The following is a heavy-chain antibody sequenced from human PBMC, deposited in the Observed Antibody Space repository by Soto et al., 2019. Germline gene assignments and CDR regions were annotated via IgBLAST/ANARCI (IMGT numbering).Heavy chain of an antibody. CDR3: ASEIKLERQGYYYGMDV. V-gene: IGHV3-30-3*01. CDR1: GFTFSSYA. CDR2: ISYDGSNK. J-gene: IGHJ6*02. D-gene: IGHD1-1*01. Sequence: GGSLRLSCAASGFTFSSYAMHWVRQAPGKGLEWVAVISYDGSNKYYADSVKGRFTISRDNSKNTLYLQMNSLRAEDTAVYYCASEIKLERQGYYYGMDVWGQGTTVTVSS.